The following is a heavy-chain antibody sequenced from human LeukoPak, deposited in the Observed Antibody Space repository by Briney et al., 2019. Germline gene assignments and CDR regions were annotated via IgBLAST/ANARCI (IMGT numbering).Heavy chain of an antibody. V-gene: IGHV1-8*01. J-gene: IGHJ6*03. Sequence: ASVKVSCKASEYTFTSYDINWVRQATGQGLEWMGWMSPNSGNTGYAQKFQGRVTMTRNTSISTAYMELSSLSSEDTAVYYCASWSVAGVNYYYYYMDVWGKGTTVTVSS. CDR1: EYTFTSYD. CDR3: ASWSVAGVNYYYYYMDV. CDR2: MSPNSGNT. D-gene: IGHD6-19*01.